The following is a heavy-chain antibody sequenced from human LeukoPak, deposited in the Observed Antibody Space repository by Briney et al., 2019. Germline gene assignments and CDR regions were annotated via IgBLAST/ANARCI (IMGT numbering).Heavy chain of an antibody. CDR3: ARENYYDTSGYYYTYNWFDP. V-gene: IGHV3-30*04. CDR2: ISYDRSNK. CDR1: GFTFSSYA. J-gene: IGHJ5*02. Sequence: PGGSLRLSCAASGFTFSSYAMHWVRQAPGKGLEWVAVISYDRSNKYYADSVKGRFTISRDNSKNTLYLQMNSLRAEDTAVYYCARENYYDTSGYYYTYNWFDPWGQGTLVTVSS. D-gene: IGHD3-22*01.